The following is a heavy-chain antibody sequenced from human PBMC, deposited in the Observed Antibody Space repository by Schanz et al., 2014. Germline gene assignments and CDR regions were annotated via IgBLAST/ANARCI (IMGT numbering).Heavy chain of an antibody. CDR1: GFSFSSYA. CDR3: AKGRFGELRAFDI. D-gene: IGHD3-10*01. Sequence: EVQLLESGGGLVQPGGSLRLSCAASGFSFSSYAMSWVRQAPGKGLEWVSAISGSGGSTYYADSVKGRFTISRDNSKNTLYLHRNSLRAEDTSVYYCAKGRFGELRAFDIWGQGTMVTVSS. J-gene: IGHJ3*02. V-gene: IGHV3-23*01. CDR2: ISGSGGST.